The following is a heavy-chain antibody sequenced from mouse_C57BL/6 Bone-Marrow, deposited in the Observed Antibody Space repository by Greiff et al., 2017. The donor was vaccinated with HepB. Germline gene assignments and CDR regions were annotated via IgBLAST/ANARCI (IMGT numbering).Heavy chain of an antibody. CDR3: AREYYGSSYGAMDY. D-gene: IGHD1-1*01. V-gene: IGHV5-6*01. CDR1: GFTFSSYG. J-gene: IGHJ4*01. Sequence: EVQLQQSGGDLVKPGGSLKLSCAASGFTFSSYGMSWVRQTPDKRLEWVATISSGGSYTYYPDSVKGRFTISRDNAKNTLYLQMSSLKSEDTAMYYCAREYYGSSYGAMDYWGQGTSVTVSS. CDR2: ISSGGSYT.